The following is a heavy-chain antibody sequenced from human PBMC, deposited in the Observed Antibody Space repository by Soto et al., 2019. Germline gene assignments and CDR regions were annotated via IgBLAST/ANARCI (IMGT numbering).Heavy chain of an antibody. CDR2: ISGSGSST. D-gene: IGHD6-6*01. Sequence: VQLLESGGDLVQPGGSLRLSCAASGFRFSSKAMSWVRQAPGKGLEWVSIISGSGSSTYYTDSLKGRFTISRDNSKNMVYLEMNYLRAEDTAVYYCAKENGFQFVNFGASGFDYWGQGSLVSVSS. V-gene: IGHV3-23*01. CDR3: AKENGFQFVNFGASGFDY. CDR1: GFRFSSKA. J-gene: IGHJ4*02.